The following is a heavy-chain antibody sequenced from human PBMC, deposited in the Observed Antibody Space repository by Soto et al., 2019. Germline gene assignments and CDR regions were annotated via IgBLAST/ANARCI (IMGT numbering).Heavy chain of an antibody. CDR2: ISISSSYI. J-gene: IGHJ4*02. V-gene: IGHV3-21*01. CDR1: GFTFSSYN. Sequence: LRLSCAASGFTFSSYNMNWVRQAPGKGLEWVSSISISSSYIYYADSVMGRFTISRDNARNSLYLQMNSLRAEDTAVYYCARDGWQGYSSPSEFEFDYWGQGTLVTVSS. CDR3: ARDGWQGYSSPSEFEFDY. D-gene: IGHD6-6*01.